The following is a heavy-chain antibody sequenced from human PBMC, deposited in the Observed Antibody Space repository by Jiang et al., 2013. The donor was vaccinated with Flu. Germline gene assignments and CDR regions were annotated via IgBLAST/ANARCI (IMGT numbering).Heavy chain of an antibody. V-gene: IGHV4-38-2*02. D-gene: IGHD3-10*01. Sequence: GPGLVKPSETLSLTCTVSGYSISSGYYWGWIRQPPGKGLEWIGSIYHSGSTYYNPSLKSRVTISLDTSKNQFSLKLSSVTAADTAVYYCATLYYGSGSYSDNFRWGQGPWSPSPQ. CDR3: ATLYYGSGSYSDNFR. J-gene: IGHJ1*01. CDR2: IYHSGST. CDR1: GYSISSGYY.